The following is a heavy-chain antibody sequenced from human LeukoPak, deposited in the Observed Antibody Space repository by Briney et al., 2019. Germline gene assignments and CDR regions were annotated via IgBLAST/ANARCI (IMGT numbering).Heavy chain of an antibody. CDR1: GGSFSNNY. J-gene: IGHJ4*02. CDR2: IYFTGSH. Sequence: SETLSLTCTVSGGSFSNNYWTWIRQPPGKGVEWIGFIYFTGSHNYNPSLKSRVSMSVDPSKSQFSLRLSSVTAADTAVYYCARGCTSTSCYDYWGQGTLVTVSS. V-gene: IGHV4-59*01. D-gene: IGHD2-2*01. CDR3: ARGCTSTSCYDY.